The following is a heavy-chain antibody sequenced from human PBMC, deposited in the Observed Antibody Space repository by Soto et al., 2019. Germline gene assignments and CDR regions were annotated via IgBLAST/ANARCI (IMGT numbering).Heavy chain of an antibody. D-gene: IGHD6-19*01. CDR3: ARDPPDFLSAFDN. CDR1: GGSLNNYY. Sequence: SETLSLTCTVSGGSLNNYYWSWIRQPAGKGLEWIGRIYTVGSTNYNPSLKSRVTMSIDTSKNQVSLQLNSVTPADTAVYYCARDPPDFLSAFDNWGRGTLVTVSS. V-gene: IGHV4-4*07. J-gene: IGHJ4*02. CDR2: IYTVGST.